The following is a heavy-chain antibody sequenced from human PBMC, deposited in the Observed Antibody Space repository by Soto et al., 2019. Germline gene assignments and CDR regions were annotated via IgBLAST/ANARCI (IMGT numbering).Heavy chain of an antibody. V-gene: IGHV4-34*01. CDR1: GGSFSGYY. Sequence: SETLSLTCAVYGGSFSGYYWSWIRQPPGKGLEWIGEINHSGSTNYNPSLKSRVTISVDTSKNQFSLKLSSVTAADTAVCYCERGRKIFGVVNHPDYWGQGTLVTVSS. D-gene: IGHD3-3*01. CDR2: INHSGST. J-gene: IGHJ4*02. CDR3: ERGRKIFGVVNHPDY.